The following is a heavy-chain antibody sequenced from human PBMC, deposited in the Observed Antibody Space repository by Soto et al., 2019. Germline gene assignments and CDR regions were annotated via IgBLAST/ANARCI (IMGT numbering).Heavy chain of an antibody. CDR1: GFTVSSNY. CDR2: IYSGGST. V-gene: IGHV3-53*02. J-gene: IGHJ4*02. CDR3: ALETGPYYYDSSGYFGY. D-gene: IGHD3-22*01. Sequence: EVQLVETGGGLIQPGGSLRLSCAASGFTVSSNYMSWVRQAPGKGLEWVSVIYSGGSTYHADSVKGRFTISRDNSKNTLYLQMNSLRAEDTAVYYCALETGPYYYDSSGYFGYWGQGTLVTVSS.